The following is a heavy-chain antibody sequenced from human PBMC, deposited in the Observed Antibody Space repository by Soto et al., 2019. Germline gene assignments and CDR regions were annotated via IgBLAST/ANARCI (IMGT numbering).Heavy chain of an antibody. V-gene: IGHV4-61*01. CDR1: GGSFKSGSYS. CDR2: VYHTGRT. J-gene: IGHJ4*02. CDR3: ARDFAYFDS. D-gene: IGHD3-3*01. Sequence: QVQLQESGPGLVKPSETLSLTCTVSGGSFKSGSYSWSWIRQPPGKGLEWIGYVYHTGRTSYNPSLKCRVSISMDTSKNQFSLNLDSVTAADTAVYFCARDFAYFDSWGQGTLATVSS.